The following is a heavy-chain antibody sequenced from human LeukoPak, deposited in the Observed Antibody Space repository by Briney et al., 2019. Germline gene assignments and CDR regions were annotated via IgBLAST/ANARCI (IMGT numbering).Heavy chain of an antibody. D-gene: IGHD2-2*01. V-gene: IGHV6-1*01. J-gene: IGHJ5*02. CDR3: ARRLTQYDCFDP. CDR2: PYYRSTWYN. CDR1: GDSVSSNRVT. Sequence: PSQTLSLTCAISGDSVSSNRVTWNWIRQSPSRGLEWLGRPYYRSTWYNDYAVSVRGRITVNPDTSKNHFSLHLNSVTPEDTAVYYCARRLTQYDCFDPWGQGILVTVSS.